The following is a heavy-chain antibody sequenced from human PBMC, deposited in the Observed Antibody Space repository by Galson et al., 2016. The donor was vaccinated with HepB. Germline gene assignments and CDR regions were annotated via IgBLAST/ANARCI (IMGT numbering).Heavy chain of an antibody. CDR1: GFTVGNNY. J-gene: IGHJ4*02. CDR2: IYSGGST. Sequence: SLRLSCAASGFTVGNNYMTWVRQAPGKGLEWVSVIYSGGSTFYAESVKGRFTISRDISKNTLYLQMNSLRAEDTAVYYCASAPTLGYWGQGTLVTVSS. CDR3: ASAPTLGY. V-gene: IGHV3-53*01. D-gene: IGHD3-16*01.